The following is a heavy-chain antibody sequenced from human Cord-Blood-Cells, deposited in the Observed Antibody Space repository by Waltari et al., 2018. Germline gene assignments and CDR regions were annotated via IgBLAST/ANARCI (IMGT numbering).Heavy chain of an antibody. CDR3: AREPGGKGGDY. CDR2: INPNRGGK. Sequence: QVQLVQSGAEVKKPGASVKVSCKASGYNFTGYYMHWVRQAPGQGLEWMGWINPNRGGKNYAQKLQGRVTMTRDTSISTAYMELGRRRSDDTAVYYCAREPGGKGGDYWGQGTLVTVSS. J-gene: IGHJ4*02. D-gene: IGHD3-16*01. V-gene: IGHV1-2*02. CDR1: GYNFTGYY.